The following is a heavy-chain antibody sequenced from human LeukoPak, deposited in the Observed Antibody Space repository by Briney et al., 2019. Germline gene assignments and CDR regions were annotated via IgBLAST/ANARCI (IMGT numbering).Heavy chain of an antibody. D-gene: IGHD1-26*01. J-gene: IGHJ4*02. CDR1: GFTFTNSW. Sequence: PGGSLRLSCAASGFTFTNSWMAWVRQAPGKGLEWVANIKEDESAKHQADSVKGRFTISRDNAQNSVYLQMSSLRGEDTAVYYCARDVGGSLDYWGQGTLVTVSS. CDR3: ARDVGGSLDY. CDR2: IKEDESAK. V-gene: IGHV3-7*01.